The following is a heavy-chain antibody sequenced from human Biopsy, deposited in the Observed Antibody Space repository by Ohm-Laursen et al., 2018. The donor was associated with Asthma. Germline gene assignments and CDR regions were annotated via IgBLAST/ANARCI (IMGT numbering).Heavy chain of an antibody. CDR2: IMTVFGTT. V-gene: IGHV1-69*13. CDR3: ARCQVGYSSGWSLLLKKIYYSGMDV. J-gene: IGHJ6*02. D-gene: IGHD6-19*01. CDR1: GGTFSNFA. Sequence: SVKVSCKAPGGTFSNFAISWVRQAPGQGLEWLGGIMTVFGTTNYAQKFQGRVTITADESTSTAYMEVTSLRSEDTAIYYCARCQVGYSSGWSLLLKKIYYSGMDVWGQGPAVTASS.